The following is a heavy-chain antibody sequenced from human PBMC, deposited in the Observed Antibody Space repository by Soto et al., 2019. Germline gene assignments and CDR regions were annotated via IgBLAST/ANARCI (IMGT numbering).Heavy chain of an antibody. CDR1: GFTFSDLY. D-gene: IGHD6-13*01. Sequence: PGGSLRLSCAASGFTFSDLYMTWIRQAPGKGLEWVASIDSSSSYTNYGDSVKGRFTISRDNAKNSLSLQMNSLRDEDTAVYYCTRGGRSSSDFWVDWGQGTLVTGSS. CDR2: IDSSSSYT. V-gene: IGHV3-11*06. J-gene: IGHJ4*02. CDR3: TRGGRSSSDFWVD.